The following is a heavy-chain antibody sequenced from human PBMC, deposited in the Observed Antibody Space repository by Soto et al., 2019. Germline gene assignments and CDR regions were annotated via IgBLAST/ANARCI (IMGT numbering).Heavy chain of an antibody. D-gene: IGHD3-16*01. V-gene: IGHV4-59*11. J-gene: IGHJ4*02. Sequence: PSETLSLTCTVSGASMSSHYWTWLRQPPGKGLEWIGYISYSGSTYYNPSLKSRVTISADTSRNQFSLKLSSVIAADTAVYFCARADPDASVGFWGQGTLVTV. CDR3: ARADPDASVGF. CDR1: GASMSSHY. CDR2: ISYSGST.